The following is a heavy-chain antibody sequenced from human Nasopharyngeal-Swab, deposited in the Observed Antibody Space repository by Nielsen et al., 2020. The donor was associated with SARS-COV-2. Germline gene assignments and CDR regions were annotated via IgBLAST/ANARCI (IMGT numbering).Heavy chain of an antibody. D-gene: IGHD6-13*01. CDR3: ARGPSNSRFDF. J-gene: IGHJ5*01. Sequence: GESLKISCAASGFDFSKYGVHWVRQAPGKGLDWVATLSPDASRAFYGDSVRGRFTISRDNSKNTLYVQMNSLRPEDTAVYYCARGPSNSRFDFWGQGSLVTVSS. CDR1: GFDFSKYG. V-gene: IGHV3-30-3*01. CDR2: LSPDASRA.